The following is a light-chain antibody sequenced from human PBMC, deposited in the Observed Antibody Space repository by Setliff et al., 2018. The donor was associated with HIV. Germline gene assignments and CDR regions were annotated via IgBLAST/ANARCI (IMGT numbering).Light chain of an antibody. CDR2: SNN. CDR1: SSNIGGNT. Sequence: QSVLTQPPSASATPGQRVTVSCSGSSSNIGGNTVNWYQQLPGTAPKLLIYSNNQRPSGVPDRFSGSKSGTSASLAISELQSQYEADYYCAAWDDSLNGWVFGGGTKVTVL. V-gene: IGLV1-44*01. J-gene: IGLJ3*02. CDR3: AAWDDSLNGWV.